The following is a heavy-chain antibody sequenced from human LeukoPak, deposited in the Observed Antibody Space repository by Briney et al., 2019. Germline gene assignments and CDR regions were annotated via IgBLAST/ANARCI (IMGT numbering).Heavy chain of an antibody. J-gene: IGHJ4*02. CDR1: GYTLTELS. D-gene: IGHD1-7*01. CDR3: ATAGNYGDYFDY. V-gene: IGHV1-24*01. Sequence: ASVKVSCKVSGYTLTELSMHWVRQAPGKGLEWMGGFDPEDGETIYAQKFQGRVTMTEDTSTDTAYMELSSLRSEDTAVYYCATAGNYGDYFDYWGQGTLVTVSS. CDR2: FDPEDGET.